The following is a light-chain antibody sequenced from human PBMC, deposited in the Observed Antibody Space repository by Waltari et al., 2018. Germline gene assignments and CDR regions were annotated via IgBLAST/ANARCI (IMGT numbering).Light chain of an antibody. CDR2: GGS. Sequence: EKRLTQSPATLPVSPGELAPLSSRAGTSVKSILAWYQQKPGQAPRLLIYGGSAKATGTPARFSGFGSETEFTLTISSLQSEDFAVYYCQHYSWPPYSFGQGTNVEIK. J-gene: IGKJ2*03. CDR3: QHYSWPPYS. CDR1: TSVKSI. V-gene: IGKV3-15*01.